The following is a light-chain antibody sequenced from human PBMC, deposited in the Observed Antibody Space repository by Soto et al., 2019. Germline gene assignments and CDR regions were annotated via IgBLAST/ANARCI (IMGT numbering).Light chain of an antibody. V-gene: IGLV2-14*01. J-gene: IGLJ1*01. CDR3: SSYTTSSTLV. CDR1: SSDSCVYKY. Sequence: SALTQPASVSGSPGQSITISCTGTSSDSCVYKYVSWYQQHPGEAPKLMIYEVTNRPSGVSNRFSGSKSGNTASLTISGLQAEDEADYYCSSYTTSSTLVFGTGTKVTV. CDR2: EVT.